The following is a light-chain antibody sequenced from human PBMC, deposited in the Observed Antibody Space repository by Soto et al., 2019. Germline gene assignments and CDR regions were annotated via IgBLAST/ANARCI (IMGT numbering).Light chain of an antibody. V-gene: IGKV1-5*01. J-gene: IGKJ1*01. CDR3: RHYNSYSEA. Sequence: DSQMTQSPYSLSASVGNSVNITCRASQNIRTYLNWYQQKPGRAPKLLIHSASALPSGVPSRFSGSGSGTEFTLTISSLQPDDFATYYCRHYNSYSEAFGQGTKVDIK. CDR2: SAS. CDR1: QNIRTY.